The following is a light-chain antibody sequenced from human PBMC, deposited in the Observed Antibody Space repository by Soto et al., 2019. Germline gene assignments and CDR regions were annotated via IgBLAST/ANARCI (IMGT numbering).Light chain of an antibody. Sequence: DIQMTQSPSTLSASVGDRITITCRASQSIDTWLAWYQQKPGKAPNLLIYKASTLQSGVPSRFSGSGSETEFTLTISSLQPDDFATYYCQHYNSYSEAFGQGTKVDIK. CDR1: QSIDTW. CDR2: KAS. J-gene: IGKJ1*01. CDR3: QHYNSYSEA. V-gene: IGKV1-5*03.